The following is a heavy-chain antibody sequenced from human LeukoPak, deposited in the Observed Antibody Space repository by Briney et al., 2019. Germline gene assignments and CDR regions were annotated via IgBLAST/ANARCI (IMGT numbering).Heavy chain of an antibody. CDR3: ARASSTSCFFKVTKCSYYYYYYMDV. V-gene: IGHV1-8*01. CDR2: MNPNSGNT. J-gene: IGHJ6*03. CDR1: GYTFTSYD. D-gene: IGHD2-2*01. Sequence: GASVKVSCKASGYTFTSYDINWVRQATGQGLEWMGWMNPNSGNTGYAQKFQGRVTITSNTPISTAYMELSSLRSEDTAVYYCARASSTSCFFKVTKCSYYYYYYMDVWGKGTTVTVSS.